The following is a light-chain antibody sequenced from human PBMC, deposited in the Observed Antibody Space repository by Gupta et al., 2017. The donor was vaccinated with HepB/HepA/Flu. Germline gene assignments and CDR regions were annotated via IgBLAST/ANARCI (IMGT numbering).Light chain of an antibody. V-gene: IGKV3-15*01. CDR3: QQYDRWPWT. J-gene: IGKJ1*01. Sequence: EIVMTQSPATLSVSPGGRATLSCRAGQSVSGHVAWYKKKPGQAPRLIIYDASTRAPGIPTRCSGRGSGTEFTHTSSSLQSEDVVVYHCQQYDRWPWTFGQGTKVENK. CDR2: DAS. CDR1: QSVSGH.